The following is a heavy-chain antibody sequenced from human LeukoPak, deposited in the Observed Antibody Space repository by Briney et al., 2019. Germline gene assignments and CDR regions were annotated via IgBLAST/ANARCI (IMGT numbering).Heavy chain of an antibody. CDR2: INPNSGGT. V-gene: IGHV1-2*07. CDR1: GYTFTGYY. J-gene: IGHJ4*02. Sequence: ASVTVSCKASGYTFTGYYMHWVRQAPGQGLEWMGWINPNSGGTNYAHKFQGRVTMTRDTSISTAYMELNRLRSDDTAVYYCARDKARVVVAADYWGQGTLVTVSS. CDR3: ARDKARVVVAADY. D-gene: IGHD2-15*01.